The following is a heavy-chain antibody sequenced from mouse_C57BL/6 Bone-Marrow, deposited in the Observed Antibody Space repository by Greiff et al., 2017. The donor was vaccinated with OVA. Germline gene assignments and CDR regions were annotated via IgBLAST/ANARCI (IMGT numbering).Heavy chain of an antibody. CDR2: ISDGGSYT. CDR3: ARDDPGFAY. CDR1: GFTFSSYA. J-gene: IGHJ3*01. V-gene: IGHV5-4*01. Sequence: EVQLVESGGGLVKPGGSLKLSCAASGFTFSSYAMSWVRQTPEKRLEWVATISDGGSYTYYPDNVKGRFTISRDNAKNNLYLQMSHLKSEDTAMYYCARDDPGFAYWGQGTLVTVSA.